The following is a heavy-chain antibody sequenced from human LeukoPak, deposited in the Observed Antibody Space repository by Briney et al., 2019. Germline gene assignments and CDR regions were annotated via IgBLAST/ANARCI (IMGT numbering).Heavy chain of an antibody. CDR3: AREGELLRGAFDI. CDR2: ISSSGNTI. J-gene: IGHJ3*02. Sequence: PGGSLRLSCAASGFSFSSYEMNWVRQAPGKGLEWVSYISSSGNTIYYADSVKGRFTISRDNAKNSLYLQMNSLRAEDTAVYYCAREGELLRGAFDIWGQGTMVTVSS. D-gene: IGHD1-26*01. CDR1: GFSFSSYE. V-gene: IGHV3-48*03.